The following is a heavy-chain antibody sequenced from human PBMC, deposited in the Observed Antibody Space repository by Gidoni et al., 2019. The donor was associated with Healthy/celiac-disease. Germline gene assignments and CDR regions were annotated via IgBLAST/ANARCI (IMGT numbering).Heavy chain of an antibody. V-gene: IGHV3-23*01. D-gene: IGHD6-6*01. J-gene: IGHJ5*02. CDR2: ISGSGGST. CDR1: GFTFSSYA. Sequence: EVQLLGSGGGLVQPGGSLRLSCAASGFTFSSYAMSWVRQAPGKGREWVSDISGSGGSTYYADAGNGRFNISRDKSKNTLYLQMNSLRAEDTAVYYCAKDAYTGAAARRWFDPWGQGTLVNVSS. CDR3: AKDAYTGAAARRWFDP.